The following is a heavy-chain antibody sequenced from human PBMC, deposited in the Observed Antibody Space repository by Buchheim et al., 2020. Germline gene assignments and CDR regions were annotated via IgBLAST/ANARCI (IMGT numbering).Heavy chain of an antibody. Sequence: QVQLVESGGGVVQPGRSLRLSCAASGFTFSSYAMHWVRQAPGKGLEWVAVISYDGSNKYYADSVKGRFTISRDNSKNTLYLKMNSLRAEDTAVYYCAYYYDSSGYGEYYYYGMDVWGQGTT. CDR1: GFTFSSYA. V-gene: IGHV3-30-3*01. CDR3: AYYYDSSGYGEYYYYGMDV. J-gene: IGHJ6*02. CDR2: ISYDGSNK. D-gene: IGHD3-22*01.